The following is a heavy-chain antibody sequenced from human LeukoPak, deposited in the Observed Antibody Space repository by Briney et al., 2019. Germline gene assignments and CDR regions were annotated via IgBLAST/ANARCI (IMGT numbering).Heavy chain of an antibody. Sequence: SETLSLTCTVSGGSISSSSYYWGWIRQPPGKGLEWIGSVYYSGSTYYNPSLKSRVTISVDTSKNQFSLKLSSVTAADTAVYYCARGMVRGVFDYWGQGTLVTVSS. V-gene: IGHV4-39*07. CDR3: ARGMVRGVFDY. J-gene: IGHJ4*02. CDR2: VYYSGST. CDR1: GGSISSSSYY. D-gene: IGHD3-10*01.